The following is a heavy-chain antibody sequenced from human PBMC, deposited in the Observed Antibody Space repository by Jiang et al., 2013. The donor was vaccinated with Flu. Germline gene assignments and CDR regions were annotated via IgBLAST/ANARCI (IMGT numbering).Heavy chain of an antibody. CDR2: INPNSGGT. CDR3: ARGEAVAGTVWFDP. D-gene: IGHD6-19*01. Sequence: GAEVKKPGASVKVSCKASGYTFTGYYMHWVRQAPGQGLEWMGWINPNSGGTNYAQKFQGWVTMTRDTSISTAYMELSRLRSDDTAVYYCARGEAVAGTVWFDPWGQGTLVTVSS. V-gene: IGHV1-2*04. J-gene: IGHJ5*02. CDR1: GYTFTGYY.